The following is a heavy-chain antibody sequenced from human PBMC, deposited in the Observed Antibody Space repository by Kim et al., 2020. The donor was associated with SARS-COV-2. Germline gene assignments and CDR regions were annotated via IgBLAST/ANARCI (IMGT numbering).Heavy chain of an antibody. J-gene: IGHJ3*02. CDR1: GFSFSSYA. CDR3: AYVSGGSGTYYNFVTFD. Sequence: GGSLRLSCAASGFSFSSYAMNWVRQAPGKGLEWVSRISGSGGGTYFADSVKGRFTLSRDNSKNTLYLQINSLRAEDTADYYFAYVSGGSGTYYNFVTFD. V-gene: IGHV3-23*01. D-gene: IGHD3-10*01. CDR2: ISGSGGGT.